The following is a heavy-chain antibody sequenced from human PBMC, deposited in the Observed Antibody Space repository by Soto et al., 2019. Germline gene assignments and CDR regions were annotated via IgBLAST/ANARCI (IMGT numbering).Heavy chain of an antibody. V-gene: IGHV6-1*01. J-gene: IGHJ4*02. Sequence: SQTLSLTCAISGDSVSSNSAAWNWIRQSPSRGLEWLGRTYYRSKWYNDYAVSVKSRITINPDTSKNQFSLQLNSVTPEDTAVYYCARAALNSFVRDGYNLLFDYWGQGTLVTVAS. CDR3: ARAALNSFVRDGYNLLFDY. D-gene: IGHD5-12*01. CDR1: GDSVSSNSAA. CDR2: TYYRSKWYN.